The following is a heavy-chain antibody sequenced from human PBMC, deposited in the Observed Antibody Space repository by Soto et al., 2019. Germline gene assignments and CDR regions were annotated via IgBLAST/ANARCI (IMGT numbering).Heavy chain of an antibody. CDR2: IFPSVTT. J-gene: IGHJ4*02. Sequence: QVQLRESGSGLVKPLETLSLTCGVSGGSLSGATYSWNWIRQPPGKGLEWIGYIFPSVTTYYNPSLKSRVTISIDVSKNQFSLSLRSLAAADTAVYYCARSREFDYWSQGTLVTVSS. CDR1: GGSLSGATYS. V-gene: IGHV4-30-2*01. CDR3: ARSREFDY.